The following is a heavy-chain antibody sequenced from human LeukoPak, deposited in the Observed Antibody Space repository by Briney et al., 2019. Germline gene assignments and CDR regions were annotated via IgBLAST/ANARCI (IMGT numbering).Heavy chain of an antibody. CDR1: GFTFSSYN. V-gene: IGHV3-48*01. Sequence: GGSLRLSCAASGFTFSSYNMNWVRQAPGKGLEWVSYVSSSSSTRYYADSVKGRFTISRDNDKNSLYLQMNSLKTEDTAVYYCTRGQPRWFDPWGQGTLVTVSS. CDR3: TRGQPRWFDP. J-gene: IGHJ5*02. CDR2: VSSSSSTR. D-gene: IGHD1-14*01.